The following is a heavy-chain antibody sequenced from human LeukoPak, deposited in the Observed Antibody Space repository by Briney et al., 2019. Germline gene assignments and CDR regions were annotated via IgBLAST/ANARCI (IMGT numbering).Heavy chain of an antibody. J-gene: IGHJ6*02. V-gene: IGHV4-4*07. CDR2: IYTSGST. CDR3: ASTRKRHCSSTSCYTPNYYGMDV. D-gene: IGHD2-2*02. Sequence: SETLSLTCTVSGGSISSYYWSWIRQPAGKGLEWIGRIYTSGSTNYNPSLKSRVTISVDTSKNQFSLKLSSVTAADTAVYYCASTRKRHCSSTSCYTPNYYGMDVWGQGTTVTVSS. CDR1: GGSISSYY.